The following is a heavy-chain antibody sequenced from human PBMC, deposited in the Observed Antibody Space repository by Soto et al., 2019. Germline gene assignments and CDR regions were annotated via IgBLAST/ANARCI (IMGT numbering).Heavy chain of an antibody. Sequence: ASVKVSCKVSGYTLTELSMHWVRQARGKGLEWMGGFDPEDGETIYAQKFQGRVTMTEDTSTDTAYMELSSLRSEDTAVYYCATEGMAYCGGDCLSYGMDVWGQGTTVTVSS. D-gene: IGHD2-21*02. CDR1: GYTLTELS. CDR3: ATEGMAYCGGDCLSYGMDV. J-gene: IGHJ6*02. CDR2: FDPEDGET. V-gene: IGHV1-24*01.